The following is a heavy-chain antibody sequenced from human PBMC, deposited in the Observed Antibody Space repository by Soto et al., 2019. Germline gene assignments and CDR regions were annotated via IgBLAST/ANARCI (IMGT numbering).Heavy chain of an antibody. CDR1: GYTFSAYY. D-gene: IGHD3-22*01. V-gene: IGHV1-2*02. CDR2: INPKSGGT. Sequence: QVHLVQSGAEVKKPGVSVKVSYKTSGYTFSAYYMHWVRQAPGQGLEWMGWINPKSGGTLYAQKFQGRVTMTRDTSISTAYMELSRLRSDDTAVYYCARGGTFAYDTSGYSVYWGQGTLVTVSS. J-gene: IGHJ4*02. CDR3: ARGGTFAYDTSGYSVY.